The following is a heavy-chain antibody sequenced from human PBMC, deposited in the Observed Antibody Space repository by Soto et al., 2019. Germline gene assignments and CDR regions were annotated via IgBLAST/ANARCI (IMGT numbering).Heavy chain of an antibody. CDR3: ARDHIANTFGGVTARNAFDI. CDR1: GFTFSIYS. CDR2: ISSSGSII. V-gene: IGHV3-48*01. J-gene: IGHJ3*02. D-gene: IGHD3-16*01. Sequence: GGSLRLSCAASGFTFSIYSMNWVRQGPGKGLEWVSYISSSGSIIYYADSVKGRFTISRDHAKNSLYLQMNSLRAEDTAVYYCARDHIANTFGGVTARNAFDIWGQGTMVTVSS.